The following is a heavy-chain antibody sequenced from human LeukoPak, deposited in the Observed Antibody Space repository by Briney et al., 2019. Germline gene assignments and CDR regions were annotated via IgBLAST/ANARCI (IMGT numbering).Heavy chain of an antibody. Sequence: ASVKVSCKASGYTFTSYYMHWVRQAPGQGLEWMGWINPNSGGTNYAQKFQGRVTMTRDTSISTAYMELSRLRSDDTAVYYCARVGLVEMAFDYWGQGTLVTVSS. CDR3: ARVGLVEMAFDY. CDR1: GYTFTSYY. CDR2: INPNSGGT. V-gene: IGHV1-2*02. J-gene: IGHJ4*02. D-gene: IGHD5-24*01.